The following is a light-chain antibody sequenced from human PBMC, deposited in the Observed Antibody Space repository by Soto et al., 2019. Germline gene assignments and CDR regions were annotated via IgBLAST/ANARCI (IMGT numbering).Light chain of an antibody. CDR1: QSVLYSSNNKNY. CDR2: WAS. CDR3: QQYYGTPYT. Sequence: DIVMTQSPDSLAVSLGGRATINCKSSQSVLYSSNNKNYLAWYQLKPGQPPKLLIYWASTRESGVPDRFSGSGSGTDFTLTISSLQAEDVAVYYCQQYYGTPYTFGQGTKLEIK. V-gene: IGKV4-1*01. J-gene: IGKJ2*01.